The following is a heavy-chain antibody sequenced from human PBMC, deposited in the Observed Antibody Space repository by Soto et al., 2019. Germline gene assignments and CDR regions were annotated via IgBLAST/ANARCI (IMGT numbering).Heavy chain of an antibody. J-gene: IGHJ4*02. Sequence: EVQLVESGGGLVQPGGSLRLSCAASGFTFSGYSMFWVRQAPGKGLXYVSAINTNGVNTFYAKSVKGRFTISRDNSKNTMYLQMGSLRAEDMAVYYCARGRVEDSSGWATYFDYWGQGTLVTVSS. CDR2: INTNGVNT. CDR3: ARGRVEDSSGWATYFDY. D-gene: IGHD6-19*01. V-gene: IGHV3-64*01. CDR1: GFTFSGYS.